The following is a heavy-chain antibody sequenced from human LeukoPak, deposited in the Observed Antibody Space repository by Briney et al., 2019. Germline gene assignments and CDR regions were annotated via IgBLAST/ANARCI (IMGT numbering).Heavy chain of an antibody. CDR2: IDPSDSYT. Sequence: GESLQISCKGSGYSFTSYWISWVRQMPGKGLEWMGRIDPSDSYTNYSPSFQGHVTISANKSISTAYLQWSSLKASDTAMYYCASMVRGVWGTNWFDPWGQGTLVTVSS. D-gene: IGHD3-10*01. J-gene: IGHJ5*02. CDR3: ASMVRGVWGTNWFDP. V-gene: IGHV5-10-1*01. CDR1: GYSFTSYW.